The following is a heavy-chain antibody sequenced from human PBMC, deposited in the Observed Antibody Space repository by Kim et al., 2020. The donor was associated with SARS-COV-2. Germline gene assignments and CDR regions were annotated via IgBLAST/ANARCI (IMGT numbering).Heavy chain of an antibody. Sequence: YYADSVKGRFTISRDNAKNSLYRQMNSLGAEDTAVYYCAREIYGGDAFDIWGQGTMVTVSS. J-gene: IGHJ3*02. V-gene: IGHV3-21*01. CDR3: AREIYGGDAFDI. D-gene: IGHD3-10*01.